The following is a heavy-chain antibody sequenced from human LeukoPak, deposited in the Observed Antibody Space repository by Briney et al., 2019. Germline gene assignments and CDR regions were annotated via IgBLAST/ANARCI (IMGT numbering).Heavy chain of an antibody. V-gene: IGHV4-61*02. CDR2: IYTSGST. Sequence: SETLSLTCTVSGGSISSGSYYWSWIRQPAGKGLEWIGRIYTSGSTNYNPSLTSRVTISVDTSKNQFSLKLSSVTAADTAVYYCARVGDSSGYYAFDIWGQGTMVTVSS. CDR1: GGSISSGSYY. J-gene: IGHJ3*02. D-gene: IGHD3-22*01. CDR3: ARVGDSSGYYAFDI.